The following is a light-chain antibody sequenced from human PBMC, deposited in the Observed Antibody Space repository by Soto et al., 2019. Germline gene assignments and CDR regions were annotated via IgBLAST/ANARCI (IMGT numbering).Light chain of an antibody. J-gene: IGKJ4*01. V-gene: IGKV3-20*01. Sequence: EIVLTQSPGTLSLSPGERATLSCRASQSVSSSYLAWYQQKPGQAPRLLIYGASSRATGIPDRFSGSGSGTDFTLTISRLEPEAFAVYSCQQYGYSPPFTFGGGTKVEIK. CDR3: QQYGYSPPFT. CDR1: QSVSSSY. CDR2: GAS.